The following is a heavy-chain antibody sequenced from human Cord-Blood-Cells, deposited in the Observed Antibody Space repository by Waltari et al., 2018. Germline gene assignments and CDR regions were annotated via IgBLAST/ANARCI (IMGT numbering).Heavy chain of an antibody. Sequence: QVQLVQSGAEVKKPGASVKVSCKASGYTFTGYYMHWLRQARGQGLEWMGWINPNSGGTNDAQKFQGRVTMTRDTSISTAYMELSRLRSDDTAVYYCARPMVGNDAFDIWGQGTMVTVSS. D-gene: IGHD3-10*01. CDR3: ARPMVGNDAFDI. J-gene: IGHJ3*02. CDR1: GYTFTGYY. V-gene: IGHV1-2*02. CDR2: INPNSGGT.